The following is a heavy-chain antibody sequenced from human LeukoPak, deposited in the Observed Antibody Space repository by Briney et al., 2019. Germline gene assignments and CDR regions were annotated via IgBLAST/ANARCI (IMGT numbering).Heavy chain of an antibody. Sequence: ASVKVSCKASGYTFTSYGISWVRQAPGQGLEWMGWISAYNGNTNYAQKLQGRVTMTTDTSTSTAYMELRSLRSDDTAVYYCARDQIYSGNLGKETKDYWGQGTLVTVSS. CDR2: ISAYNGNT. CDR3: ARDQIYSGNLGKETKDY. CDR1: GYTFTSYG. V-gene: IGHV1-18*01. D-gene: IGHD4-23*01. J-gene: IGHJ4*02.